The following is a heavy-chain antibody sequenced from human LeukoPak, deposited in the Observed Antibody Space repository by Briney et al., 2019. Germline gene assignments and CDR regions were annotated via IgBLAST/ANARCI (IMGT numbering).Heavy chain of an antibody. Sequence: PGGSLRLSCAASGFTFSSYAMSWVRQAPGKGLEWVSAISGSGGSTYYADSVKGRFTISRDNSKNTLYLQMNSLRAEDTAVYYCARAVGITIGFDPWGQGTLVTVSS. CDR1: GFTFSSYA. V-gene: IGHV3-23*01. J-gene: IGHJ5*02. D-gene: IGHD3-3*01. CDR2: ISGSGGST. CDR3: ARAVGITIGFDP.